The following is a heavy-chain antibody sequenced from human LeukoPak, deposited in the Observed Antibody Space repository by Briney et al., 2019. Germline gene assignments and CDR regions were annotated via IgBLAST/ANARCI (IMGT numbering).Heavy chain of an antibody. CDR3: ARDPNPAH. CDR2: ISSSGART. V-gene: IGHV3-23*01. J-gene: IGHJ4*02. CDR1: GFTFRTYA. Sequence: GGSLRLSCAASGFTFRTYAMNWVRQAPGKGLEWVSVISSSGARTYYADSVKGRFTISRDNAKNSLFLQMNSLRAEDTAVYYCARDPNPAHWGQGTLVTVSS.